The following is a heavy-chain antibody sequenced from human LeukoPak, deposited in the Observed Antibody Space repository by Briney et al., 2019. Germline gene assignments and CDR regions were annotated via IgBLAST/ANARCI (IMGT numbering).Heavy chain of an antibody. CDR1: GGSIRSYY. J-gene: IGHJ3*02. V-gene: IGHV4-59*13. D-gene: IGHD4-23*01. CDR2: IYHSGYT. Sequence: SETLSLTCTVSGGSIRSYYWSCIRQPPGKGLEWSGYIYHSGYTRYNPSLKSRVTISVDTSKNQFSLRLSSVTAADTAVYYCARGYAGASDAFDIWGQGTMVTVSS. CDR3: ARGYAGASDAFDI.